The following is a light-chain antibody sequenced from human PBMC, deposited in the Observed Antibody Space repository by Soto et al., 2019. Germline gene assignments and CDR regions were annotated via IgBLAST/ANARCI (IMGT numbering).Light chain of an antibody. J-gene: IGKJ4*01. CDR3: HQRSKWPLT. Sequence: DIQMTQTPSTLFASLGDRATTTCRASQTISSWLAWYQQKPGKAPKLLIYKASTLKSGVPSRFSGSGSGTDFTLTISSLDPEDSAVYYCHQRSKWPLTFGGGTKVDI. CDR1: QTISSW. V-gene: IGKV1-5*03. CDR2: KAS.